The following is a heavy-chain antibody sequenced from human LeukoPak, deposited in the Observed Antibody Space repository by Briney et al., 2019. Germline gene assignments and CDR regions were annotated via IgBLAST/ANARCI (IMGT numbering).Heavy chain of an antibody. Sequence: SETLSLTCTVSGGSISSYYGSWIRQPPGKGLEWIGYIYYSGSTNYNPSLKSRVTISVDTSKNQFSLKLSSVTAADTAVYYCASATAPDAFDIWGQGTMVTVSS. V-gene: IGHV4-59*01. CDR3: ASATAPDAFDI. CDR1: GGSISSYY. CDR2: IYYSGST. J-gene: IGHJ3*02.